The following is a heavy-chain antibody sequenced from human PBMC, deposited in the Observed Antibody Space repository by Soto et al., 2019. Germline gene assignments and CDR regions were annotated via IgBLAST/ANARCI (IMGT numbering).Heavy chain of an antibody. CDR3: AREGKVRHGDTWGLDY. CDR1: GFIFSNYG. D-gene: IGHD3-16*01. J-gene: IGHJ4*02. Sequence: QVQLVESGGGVVQPGTSLTLSCATSGFIFSNYGMQWVRQAPGRGLEWVAVISHEGSLKYYADSVQGRFTLSRDSSKNTVELQMNRLRTEDTALYYCAREGKVRHGDTWGLDYWGQGTLVTVSS. V-gene: IGHV3-30*03. CDR2: ISHEGSLK.